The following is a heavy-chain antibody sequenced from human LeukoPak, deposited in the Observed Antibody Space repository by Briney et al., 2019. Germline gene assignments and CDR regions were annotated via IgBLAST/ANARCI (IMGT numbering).Heavy chain of an antibody. J-gene: IGHJ4*02. CDR2: ISWNSGSI. CDR1: GFTFDDYA. V-gene: IGHV3-9*03. D-gene: IGHD4-17*01. CDR3: AKGNYGDYTPDPMYYFDY. Sequence: PGRSLRLSCAASGFTFDDYAMHWVRQAPGKGLEWVSGISWNSGSIGYADSVKGRFTISRDNAKNPLYLQMNSLRAEDMALYYCAKGNYGDYTPDPMYYFDYWGQGTLVTVSS.